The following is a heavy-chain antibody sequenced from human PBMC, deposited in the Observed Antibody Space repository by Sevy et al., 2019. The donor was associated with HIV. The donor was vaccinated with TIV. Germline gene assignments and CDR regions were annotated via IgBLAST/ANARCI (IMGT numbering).Heavy chain of an antibody. Sequence: GGSLRLSCAASGFTFSDYYMSWIRQAPGKGLEWVSNISSSGSTIYYADSVKGRFTISRDNAKNSLYLQMNSLRAEDTAVYYCARDGEWELRNAFDIWGQGTMVTVSS. D-gene: IGHD1-26*01. V-gene: IGHV3-11*01. CDR3: ARDGEWELRNAFDI. J-gene: IGHJ3*02. CDR1: GFTFSDYY. CDR2: ISSSGSTI.